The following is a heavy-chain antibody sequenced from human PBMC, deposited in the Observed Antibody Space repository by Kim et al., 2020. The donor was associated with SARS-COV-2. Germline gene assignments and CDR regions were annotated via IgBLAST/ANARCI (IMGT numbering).Heavy chain of an antibody. CDR2: ISYDGSKK. CDR1: GFIFNNYG. V-gene: IGHV3-30*18. CDR3: AKRMQILLFASHDAFDK. Sequence: GGSLRLSCAASGFIFNNYGMHWVRQAPGKGLEWVAVISYDGSKKYYTDSVRGRFTISKDSSKTTVYLQMNSVRADDTGVYYCAKRMQILLFASHDAFDKWGQGTMVTVAS. J-gene: IGHJ3*02. D-gene: IGHD2-15*01.